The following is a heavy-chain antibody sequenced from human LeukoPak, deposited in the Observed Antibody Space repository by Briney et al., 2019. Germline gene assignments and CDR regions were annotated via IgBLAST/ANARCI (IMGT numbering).Heavy chain of an antibody. CDR2: INPNSGGT. CDR1: NYTFTDYA. J-gene: IGHJ4*02. D-gene: IGHD6-13*01. CDR3: ATLLYSSSWYSYFDY. V-gene: IGHV1-2*02. Sequence: GASVKVSCMAFNYTFTDYAITWVRQAPGQGLEWMGWINPNSGGTNYAQKFKGRVTMTRDTSISTAYMELSRLRSDDTAVYYCATLLYSSSWYSYFDYWGQGTLVTVSS.